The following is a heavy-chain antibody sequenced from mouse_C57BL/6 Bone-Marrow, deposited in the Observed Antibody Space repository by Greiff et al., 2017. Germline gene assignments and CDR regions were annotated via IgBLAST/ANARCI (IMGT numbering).Heavy chain of an antibody. CDR3: ARSIDYGSSLYFDY. V-gene: IGHV1-81*01. CDR2: IYPRSGNT. CDR1: GYTFTSYG. Sequence: VQLVESGAELARPGASVKLSCKASGYTFTSYGISWVKQRTGQGLEWIGEIYPRSGNTYYNEKFKGKATLTADKSSSTAYMELRSLTSEDSAVYFCARSIDYGSSLYFDYWGQGTTLTVSS. J-gene: IGHJ2*01. D-gene: IGHD1-1*01.